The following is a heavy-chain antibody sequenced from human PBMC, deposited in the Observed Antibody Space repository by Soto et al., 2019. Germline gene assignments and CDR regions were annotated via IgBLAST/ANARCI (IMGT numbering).Heavy chain of an antibody. J-gene: IGHJ4*02. Sequence: PSETLSLTCTVSGGSISSGGYYWSWIRQHPGKGLEWIGYIYYSGSTYYNPSLKSRVTISVDTSKNQFSLKLSFVTAADTAVYYCARAVAAAGAFDYWGQGTLVTVSS. D-gene: IGHD6-13*01. V-gene: IGHV4-31*03. CDR2: IYYSGST. CDR3: ARAVAAAGAFDY. CDR1: GGSISSGGYY.